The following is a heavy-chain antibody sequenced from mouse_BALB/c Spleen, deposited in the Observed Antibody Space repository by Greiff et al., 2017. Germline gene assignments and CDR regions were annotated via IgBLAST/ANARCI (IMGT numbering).Heavy chain of an antibody. CDR2: ISYDGSN. CDR1: GYSITSGYY. J-gene: IGHJ4*01. Sequence: EVKLMESGPGLVKPSQSLSLTCSVTGYSITSGYYWNWIRQFPGNKLEWMGYISYDGSNNYNPSLKNRISITRDTSKNQFFLKLNSVTTEDTATYYCARGLRQAMDYWGQGTSVTVSS. D-gene: IGHD2-4*01. CDR3: ARGLRQAMDY. V-gene: IGHV3-6*02.